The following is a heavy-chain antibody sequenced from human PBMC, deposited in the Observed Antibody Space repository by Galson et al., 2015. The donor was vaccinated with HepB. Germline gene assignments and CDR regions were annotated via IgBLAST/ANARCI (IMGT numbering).Heavy chain of an antibody. Sequence: SLRLSCTASGYTFSSYSMNWVRQAPGKGLEWVSSISSSSSYISYADSVKGRFNISRDNAKNSLYLQMNSLRAEDTAVYYCARGIQLWSPFDYWGQGTLVTVSS. CDR1: GYTFSSYS. J-gene: IGHJ4*02. D-gene: IGHD5-18*01. V-gene: IGHV3-21*01. CDR3: ARGIQLWSPFDY. CDR2: ISSSSSYI.